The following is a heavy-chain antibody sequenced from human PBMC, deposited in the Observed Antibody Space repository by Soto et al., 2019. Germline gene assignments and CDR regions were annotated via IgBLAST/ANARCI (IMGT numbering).Heavy chain of an antibody. D-gene: IGHD2-8*01. CDR3: ARSFCRDAVRCNWFDP. CDR2: MNDFGRT. V-gene: IGHV4-59*01. J-gene: IGHJ5*02. CDR1: GASSSSYY. Sequence: QVQLQESGPGLVKSSETLSLTCTVSGASSSSYYWSWIRQPPGKGLEWIGYMNDFGRTIYNPSLKRRVTISLATSKNQFSLKLTSVIAADTAVYYCARSFCRDAVRCNWFDPWGQGTLVTVSS.